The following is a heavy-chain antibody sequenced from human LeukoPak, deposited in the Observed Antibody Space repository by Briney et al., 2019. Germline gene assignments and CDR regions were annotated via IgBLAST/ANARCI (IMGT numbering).Heavy chain of an antibody. J-gene: IGHJ4*02. CDR2: ISAYNGIT. V-gene: IGHV1-18*01. D-gene: IGHD2-2*01. Sequence: ASVKVSCKPSGDTFTSYVISWVRERPRARGEWVGWISAYNGITNYAQTLQGRVTMTTDTSTSTTYMELRSLGSDDTAVYYCTRAPYCSRTTCYTANGYNSYFDYWGQGTLVTVSS. CDR3: TRAPYCSRTTCYTANGYNSYFDY. CDR1: GDTFTSYV.